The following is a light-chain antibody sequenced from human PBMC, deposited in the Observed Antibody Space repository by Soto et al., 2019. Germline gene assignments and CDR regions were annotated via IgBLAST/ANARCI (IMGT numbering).Light chain of an antibody. V-gene: IGKV4-1*01. J-gene: IGKJ3*01. Sequence: DIVMTQSPDSLAVSLGERATINCKSSQGVLYSGNNRNYLAWYQQKSGQPPKLLIHWASSRQSGVPDRFSGSGSGTDFTLTISSLQAEDVAVYYCQQSYGPPFTFGPGTKVDIK. CDR1: QGVLYSGNNRNY. CDR2: WAS. CDR3: QQSYGPPFT.